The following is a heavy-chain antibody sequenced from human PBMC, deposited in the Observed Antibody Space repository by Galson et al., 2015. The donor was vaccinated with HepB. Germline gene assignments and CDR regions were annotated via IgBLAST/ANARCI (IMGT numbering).Heavy chain of an antibody. CDR1: GFTFSSYS. D-gene: IGHD6-6*01. Sequence: SLRLSCAASGFTFSSYSMNWVRQAPGKGLEWVSSISSSSSYIYYADSVKGRFTISRDNAKNSLYLQMNSLRAEDTAVYYCARAEYSSSTAGGWGQGTLVTVSS. V-gene: IGHV3-21*01. J-gene: IGHJ4*02. CDR2: ISSSSSYI. CDR3: ARAEYSSSTAGG.